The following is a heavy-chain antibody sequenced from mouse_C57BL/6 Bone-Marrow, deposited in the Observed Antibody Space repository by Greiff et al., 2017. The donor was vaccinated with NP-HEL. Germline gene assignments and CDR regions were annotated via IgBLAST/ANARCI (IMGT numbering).Heavy chain of an antibody. CDR2: ISSGSSTI. J-gene: IGHJ2*01. V-gene: IGHV5-17*01. CDR3: AGPYYGYPYYFDY. Sequence: EVKLVESGGGLVKPGGSLKLSCAASGFTFSDYGMHWVRQAPEKGLEWVAYISSGSSTIYYADTVKGRFTISRDNAKNTLFLQMTSLRSEDTAMYYCAGPYYGYPYYFDYWGQGTTLTVSS. CDR1: GFTFSDYG. D-gene: IGHD2-9*01.